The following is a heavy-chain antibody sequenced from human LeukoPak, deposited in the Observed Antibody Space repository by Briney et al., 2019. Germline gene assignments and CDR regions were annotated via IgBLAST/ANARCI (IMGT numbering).Heavy chain of an antibody. J-gene: IGHJ4*02. CDR1: GFTFSSYW. D-gene: IGHD3-10*01. CDR3: TRDGSGTMNY. Sequence: GGSLRPSCAASGFTFSSYWMHWVRHAPGKGLVWVSRINSDGSSTNYADSVKGRFTISRDNAKNTLYLQMSSLSAEDTAVYFCTRDGSGTMNYWGQGTLVTVSS. V-gene: IGHV3-74*01. CDR2: INSDGSST.